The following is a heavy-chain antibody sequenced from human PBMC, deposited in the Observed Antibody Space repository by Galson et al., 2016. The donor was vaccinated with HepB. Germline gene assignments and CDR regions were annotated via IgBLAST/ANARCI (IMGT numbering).Heavy chain of an antibody. Sequence: SLRLSCAASGFTFDDYAMHWVRQAPGKGLEWVSGINWDSGGIGYADSVKGRFTISRDNAKNSLYVQMNSLRPEDTALYYCAKDSLGVGYSYFDYWGQGTLVTVSS. CDR1: GFTFDDYA. D-gene: IGHD3-3*01. V-gene: IGHV3-9*01. CDR2: INWDSGGI. CDR3: AKDSLGVGYSYFDY. J-gene: IGHJ4*02.